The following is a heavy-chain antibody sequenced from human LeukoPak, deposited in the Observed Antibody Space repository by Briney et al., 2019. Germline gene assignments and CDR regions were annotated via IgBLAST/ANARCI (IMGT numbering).Heavy chain of an antibody. CDR2: VKSKADDGTT. J-gene: IGHJ3*02. CDR3: ATEGGSGSYYGDDAFDM. V-gene: IGHV3-15*01. Sequence: GGSLRLSCEASGFSFTNTWMSWVRQAPGKGLEWGDRVKSKADDGTTDYAAPVQGRFTISRDDSKTTLSLQMNSLKTEDTAVYYCATEGGSGSYYGDDAFDMWGQGTMVTVSS. D-gene: IGHD3-10*01. CDR1: GFSFTNTW.